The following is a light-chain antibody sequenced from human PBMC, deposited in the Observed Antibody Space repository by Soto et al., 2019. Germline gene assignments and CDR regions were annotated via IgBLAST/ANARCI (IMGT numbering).Light chain of an antibody. CDR3: QKYDGVPQ. V-gene: IGKV1-33*01. J-gene: IGKJ3*01. Sequence: IQMTQSPSSLSASVGDTVTITCQASQDITNHLNWYQHKPGKAPNLLIYDASHLETGVPSRFTGSGSGTYFTLTISSLQSEEIATYYCQKYDGVPQFGPGTRVDF. CDR2: DAS. CDR1: QDITNH.